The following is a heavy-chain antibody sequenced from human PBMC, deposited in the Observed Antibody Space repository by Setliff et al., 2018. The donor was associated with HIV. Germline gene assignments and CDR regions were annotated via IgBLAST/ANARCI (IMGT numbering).Heavy chain of an antibody. CDR1: GGTFKTYA. J-gene: IGHJ3*01. Sequence: ASVKVSCKASGGTFKTYAISWVRQAPGQGLEWMRGMNPNSGNTGYAQKFQGRVSMTRDTSIGTAYMQLSGLRSEDTAVYYCARYESSGHDAFDLWGQGTMVTVSS. V-gene: IGHV1-8*02. D-gene: IGHD3-22*01. CDR2: MNPNSGNT. CDR3: ARYESSGHDAFDL.